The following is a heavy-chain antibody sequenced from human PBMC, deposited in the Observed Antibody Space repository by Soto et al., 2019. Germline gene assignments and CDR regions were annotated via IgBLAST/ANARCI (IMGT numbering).Heavy chain of an antibody. CDR2: IYYSGSS. Sequence: PSETLSLTCSVSGGSINSGDYYWSWIRQSPGKGLEWIVYIYYSGSSYYNPSLKSRSTISIDTSKNQFFLDVDSMTAADTADYYCARLYTGYEAFDYWGQGTLVTVSS. V-gene: IGHV4-30-4*01. CDR1: GGSINSGDYY. CDR3: ARLYTGYEAFDY. D-gene: IGHD5-12*01. J-gene: IGHJ4*02.